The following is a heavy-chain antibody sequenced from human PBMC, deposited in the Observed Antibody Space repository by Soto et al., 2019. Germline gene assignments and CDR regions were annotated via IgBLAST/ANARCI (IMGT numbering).Heavy chain of an antibody. V-gene: IGHV5-10-1*01. D-gene: IGHD2-2*01. CDR1: GYTFTTFW. CDR2: IDPRDSYT. J-gene: IGHJ5*02. Sequence: PGESLKISCTGFGYTFTTFWISWVRQMPGRGLEWMGRIDPRDSYTNYSPSFQGHVTISADKSISTAYLQWGSLKASDTAMYYCARLYCSSSTCDSWFDPWGQGTLVTVPS. CDR3: ARLYCSSSTCDSWFDP.